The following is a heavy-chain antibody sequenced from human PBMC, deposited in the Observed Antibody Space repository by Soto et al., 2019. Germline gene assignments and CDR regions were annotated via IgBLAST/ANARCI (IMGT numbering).Heavy chain of an antibody. Sequence: QVQVVESGGGVVQPGRSLRLSCAASGFTFSNFGMHWVRQAPGKGLEWLAFIWYDGSNKYYADSVKGRFTISRDNSKNTMFLQMDSRRVEDTAMYHCARAPDYGDGFLFDFWGQGTLISVSS. CDR1: GFTFSNFG. V-gene: IGHV3-33*01. D-gene: IGHD4-17*01. CDR2: IWYDGSNK. CDR3: ARAPDYGDGFLFDF. J-gene: IGHJ5*01.